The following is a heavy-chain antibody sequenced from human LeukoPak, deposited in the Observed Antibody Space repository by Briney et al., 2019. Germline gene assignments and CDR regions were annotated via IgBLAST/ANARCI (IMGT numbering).Heavy chain of an antibody. D-gene: IGHD3-10*01. CDR2: IYTSGST. CDR1: GGSISSYY. V-gene: IGHV4-4*07. J-gene: IGHJ3*02. Sequence: SETPSLTCTVSGGSISSYYWSWIRQPAGKGLEWIGRIYTSGSTNYNPSLKSRVTMSVDTSKNQFSLKLSSVTAADTAVYYCARVKLLWFGELPSGDAFDIWGQGTMVTVSS. CDR3: ARVKLLWFGELPSGDAFDI.